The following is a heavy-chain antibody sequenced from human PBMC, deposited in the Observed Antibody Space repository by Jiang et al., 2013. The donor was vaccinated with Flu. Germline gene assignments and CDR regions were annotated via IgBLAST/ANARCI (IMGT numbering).Heavy chain of an antibody. CDR1: GYSFTSYW. J-gene: IGHJ3*02. CDR2: IYPGDSDT. CDR3: ARHKGVTMVRGVIPDDAFDI. V-gene: IGHV5-51*01. Sequence: GAEVKKPGESLKISCKGSGYSFTSYWIGWVRQMPGKGLEWMGIIYPGDSDTRYSPSFQGQVTISADKSISTAYLQWSSLKASDTAMYYCARHKGVTMVRGVIPDDAFDIWGQGTMVTVSS. D-gene: IGHD3-10*01.